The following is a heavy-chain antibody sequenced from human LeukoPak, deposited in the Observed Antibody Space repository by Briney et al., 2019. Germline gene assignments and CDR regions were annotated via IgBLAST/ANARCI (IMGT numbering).Heavy chain of an antibody. Sequence: PGGSLRLSCAASGFTFSSYAMSWVRQAPGKGLEWVANIKKDGSEKYYVDSVKGRSTISRDNAKNTVYLQMNSLRVEDTAVYYCVRGGVDYWGQGTLVTVSS. V-gene: IGHV3-7*01. CDR1: GFTFSSYA. CDR3: VRGGVDY. J-gene: IGHJ4*02. CDR2: IKKDGSEK. D-gene: IGHD3-16*01.